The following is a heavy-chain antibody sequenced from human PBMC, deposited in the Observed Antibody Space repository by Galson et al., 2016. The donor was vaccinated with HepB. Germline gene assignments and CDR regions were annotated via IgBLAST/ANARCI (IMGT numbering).Heavy chain of an antibody. CDR2: TYYRSKWFS. Sequence: CAISGDSVSTKNATWNWIRQSPSRGLEWLGRTYYRSKWFSDYSLSVKSRISFIPDTSKNQISLHLNSVTPEDTALYYCARGPRGEGGYYYALDVWGQGTTVTVSS. CDR3: ARGPRGEGGYYYALDV. D-gene: IGHD3-10*01. J-gene: IGHJ6*02. CDR1: GDSVSTKNAT. V-gene: IGHV6-1*01.